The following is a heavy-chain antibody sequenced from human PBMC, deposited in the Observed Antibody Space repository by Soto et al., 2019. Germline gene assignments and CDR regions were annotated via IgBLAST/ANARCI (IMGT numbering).Heavy chain of an antibody. CDR1: GFTFSSYA. Sequence: PGGSLRLSCAASGFTFSSYAMSWVRQAPGKGLEWVSAISGSGGSTYYADSVKGRFTISRVNSKNTLYLQMNSLRAEDTAVYYCAKAGHYYDSSGYYYNYFDYWGQGTLVTVSS. CDR2: ISGSGGST. V-gene: IGHV3-23*01. D-gene: IGHD3-22*01. CDR3: AKAGHYYDSSGYYYNYFDY. J-gene: IGHJ4*02.